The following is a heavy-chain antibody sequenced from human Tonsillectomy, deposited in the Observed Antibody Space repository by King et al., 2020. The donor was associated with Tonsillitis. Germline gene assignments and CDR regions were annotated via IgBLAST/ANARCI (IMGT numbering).Heavy chain of an antibody. CDR2: MYYSGST. CDR1: GGSISNSRYY. D-gene: IGHD3-22*01. J-gene: IGHJ4*02. V-gene: IGHV4-39*01. Sequence: QLQESGPGLVKPSETLSLTCTVSGGSISNSRYYWGWIRQPPGKGLEWIGSMYYSGSTYYNPSLKSRVTISVDTSKNQFSLKLSSVTAADTAVYYCAYDSSGYYAFDYWGQGTLVTVSS. CDR3: AYDSSGYYAFDY.